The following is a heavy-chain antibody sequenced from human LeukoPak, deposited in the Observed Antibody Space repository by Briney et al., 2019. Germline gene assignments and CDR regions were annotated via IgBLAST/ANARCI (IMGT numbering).Heavy chain of an antibody. D-gene: IGHD6-19*01. J-gene: IGHJ4*02. V-gene: IGHV4-59*12. CDR3: ARGSSVAGFFDY. Sequence: PSETLSLTCSVSGGSMSSYYWSWIRQSPGKGLEWIGYIYHSGSTDYNSSLKSRVTISVDTSKNQFSLKLSSVTAADTAVYYCARGSSVAGFFDYWGQGTLVTVSS. CDR1: GGSMSSYY. CDR2: IYHSGST.